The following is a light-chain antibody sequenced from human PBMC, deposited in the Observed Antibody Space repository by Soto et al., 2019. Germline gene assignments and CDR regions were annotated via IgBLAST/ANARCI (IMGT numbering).Light chain of an antibody. CDR2: DNN. CDR1: SSNIGNNY. Sequence: QSVLTQPPSVSAAPGQKVTISRSGSSSNIGNNYVSWYQQLPGTAPKLLIYDNNKRPSGIPDRFSGSKSGTSATLGITGLQTGDEADYYCGTWDSSLSAVFGTGTKLTVL. J-gene: IGLJ1*01. CDR3: GTWDSSLSAV. V-gene: IGLV1-51*01.